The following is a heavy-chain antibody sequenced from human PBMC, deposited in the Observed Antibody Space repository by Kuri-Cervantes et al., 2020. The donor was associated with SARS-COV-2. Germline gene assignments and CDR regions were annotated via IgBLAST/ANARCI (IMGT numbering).Heavy chain of an antibody. CDR1: GGSFSGYY. V-gene: IGHV4-34*01. Sequence: ESLKISCAVYGGSFSGYYWSWIRQPPGKGLEWIGEINHSGSTNYNPSLKSRVTISVDTSKNQFSLKLSSVTAADTAVYYCARHAVIAVVRGAFDIWGQGTMVTRLL. CDR2: INHSGST. J-gene: IGHJ3*02. CDR3: ARHAVIAVVRGAFDI. D-gene: IGHD6-19*01.